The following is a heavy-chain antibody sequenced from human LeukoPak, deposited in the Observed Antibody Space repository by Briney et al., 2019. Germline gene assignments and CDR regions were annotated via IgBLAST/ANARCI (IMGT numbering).Heavy chain of an antibody. Sequence: PGGSLRLSCAASGFTFSSYAMSWVRQAPGKGLEWVSAISGSGGSTYYADSVKGRFTISRDNAKNSLYLQMNSLRAEDTAVYYCARDRPYDFWSGREGPPKQYYYYMDVWGKGTTVTVSS. D-gene: IGHD3-3*01. J-gene: IGHJ6*03. V-gene: IGHV3-23*01. CDR1: GFTFSSYA. CDR3: ARDRPYDFWSGREGPPKQYYYYMDV. CDR2: ISGSGGST.